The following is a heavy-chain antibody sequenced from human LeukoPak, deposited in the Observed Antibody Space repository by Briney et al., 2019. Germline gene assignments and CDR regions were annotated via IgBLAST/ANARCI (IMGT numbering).Heavy chain of an antibody. Sequence: GASVKVSCKASGYAFTGYYMHWVRQAPGQGLEWMGWINPNSGGTNYAQKLQGRVTMTTDTSTSTAYMELRSLRSDDTAVYYCAREDKAYYDFWSGYTYFDYWGQGTLVTVSS. J-gene: IGHJ4*02. CDR3: AREDKAYYDFWSGYTYFDY. CDR1: GYAFTGYY. CDR2: INPNSGGT. D-gene: IGHD3-3*01. V-gene: IGHV1-2*02.